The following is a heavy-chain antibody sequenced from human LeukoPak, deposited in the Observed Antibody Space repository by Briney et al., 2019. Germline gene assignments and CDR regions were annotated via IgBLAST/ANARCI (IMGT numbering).Heavy chain of an antibody. Sequence: SETLSLTCTVSGGSISSGSYYWSWIRQPAGKGLEWIGRIYTSGSTNYNPSLKSRVTMSVDTSKNQFSLKLSSVTAADTAVYYCARDSGSYFIWFDPWGQGTLVTVSS. D-gene: IGHD1-26*01. J-gene: IGHJ5*02. CDR2: IYTSGST. V-gene: IGHV4-61*02. CDR3: ARDSGSYFIWFDP. CDR1: GGSISSGSYY.